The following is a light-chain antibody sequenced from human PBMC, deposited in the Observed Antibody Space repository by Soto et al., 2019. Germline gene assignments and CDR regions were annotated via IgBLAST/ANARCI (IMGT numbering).Light chain of an antibody. CDR2: GVS. CDR3: QQYNNWPPIT. V-gene: IGKV3-15*01. CDR1: QSVSSN. Sequence: EIVMTQSPATLSASPGERATLSCRASQSVSSNLAWYQQKPGQAPRLLIYGVSTRATGTPARFSGSGSGTEFTLNIGSLQSEDFAVYYCQQYNNWPPITFGQGTRLEIK. J-gene: IGKJ5*01.